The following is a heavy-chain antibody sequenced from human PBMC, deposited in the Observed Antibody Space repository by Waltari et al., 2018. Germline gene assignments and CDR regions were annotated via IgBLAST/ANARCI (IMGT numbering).Heavy chain of an antibody. CDR1: GYTITQVS. D-gene: IGHD3-22*01. V-gene: IGHV1-24*01. J-gene: IGHJ3*01. Sequence: QVQLIQSGAEVKKPGASVRVSCKLSGYTITQVSTHRVRQAPGKGLEWMGGFDPEDGERIYAQKFQGRLIMTEDTSTDTAYMELSSLRSEDTAIYYCATDREITMMGDSFDLWGQGTMVTVSS. CDR3: ATDREITMMGDSFDL. CDR2: FDPEDGER.